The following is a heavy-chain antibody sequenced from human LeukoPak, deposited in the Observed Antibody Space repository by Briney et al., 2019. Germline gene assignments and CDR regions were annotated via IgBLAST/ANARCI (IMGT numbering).Heavy chain of an antibody. CDR3: AKDGLYYDGSTHIYYFDY. J-gene: IGHJ4*02. Sequence: GGSLRLSCAASGFSFSDYAMAWVRQAPGKGLEWVSVITGSGGVPHYAGSVKGRFTISRDNSKNTLYLQMNNLRVEDTARYYCAKDGLYYDGSTHIYYFDYWGQGTLVAVSS. D-gene: IGHD3-22*01. V-gene: IGHV3-23*01. CDR2: ITGSGGVP. CDR1: GFSFSDYA.